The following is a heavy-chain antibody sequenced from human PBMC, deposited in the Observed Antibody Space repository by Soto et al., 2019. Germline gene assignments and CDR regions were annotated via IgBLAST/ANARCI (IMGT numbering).Heavy chain of an antibody. Sequence: QVQLVQSGVEVKKPGASVKVSCKASGYTFISHGISWVRHAPGQGLEWMGWISGKNGNTNYAQKLQGRVTLTTDTSTRTAYMELRSLRSDDTAVYYCARVSSSIVVVPDYGMDVWGQGTTVTVSS. CDR1: GYTFISHG. V-gene: IGHV1-18*04. CDR3: ARVSSSIVVVPDYGMDV. J-gene: IGHJ6*02. D-gene: IGHD2-15*01. CDR2: ISGKNGNT.